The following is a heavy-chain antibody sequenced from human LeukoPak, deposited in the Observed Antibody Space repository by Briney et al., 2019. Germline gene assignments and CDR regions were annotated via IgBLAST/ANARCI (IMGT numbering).Heavy chain of an antibody. CDR3: ATHSGYDTRYFDY. V-gene: IGHV4-59*01. D-gene: IGHD5-12*01. CDR1: GGSISSYY. CDR2: IYYSGST. J-gene: IGHJ4*02. Sequence: SETLSLTCTVSGGSISSYYWSWIRQPPGKGLEWIGYIYYSGSTNYNPSLKSRVTISVDTPKNQFSLKLSSVTAADTAVYYCATHSGYDTRYFDYWGQGTLVTVSS.